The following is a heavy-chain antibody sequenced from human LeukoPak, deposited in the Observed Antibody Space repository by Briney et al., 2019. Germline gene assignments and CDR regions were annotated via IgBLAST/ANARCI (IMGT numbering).Heavy chain of an antibody. V-gene: IGHV2-5*01. CDR3: APLTVGSYCFDY. D-gene: IGHD4-23*01. CDR1: AFSLSTSGVG. J-gene: IGHJ4*02. Sequence: SGPTLVKPTQTLTLTCTFSAFSLSTSGVGVVWIRQPPGKALEWLALIYWNDDKRYSPLLKSRLTITKDTSKNQVVLTMINMDPVDTATYYCAPLTVGSYCFDYWGQGTLVTVSS. CDR2: IYWNDDK.